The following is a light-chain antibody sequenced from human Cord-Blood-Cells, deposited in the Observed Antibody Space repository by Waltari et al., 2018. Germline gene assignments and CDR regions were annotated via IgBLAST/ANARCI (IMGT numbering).Light chain of an antibody. Sequence: QSALTQPPSASGSPGQSVTISCTGTSSDVGGYNYVSWYQQHPGKAPKLMIYEVSKRPSGVPVRFAGAKSGNTASLTVSGLQAEDAADYYCSSYAGSNNLVFGGGTKLTVL. CDR3: SSYAGSNNLV. V-gene: IGLV2-8*01. J-gene: IGLJ2*01. CDR2: EVS. CDR1: SSDVGGYNY.